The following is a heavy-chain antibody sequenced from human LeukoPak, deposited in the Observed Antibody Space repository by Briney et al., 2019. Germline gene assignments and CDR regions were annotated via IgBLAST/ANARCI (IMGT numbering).Heavy chain of an antibody. V-gene: IGHV4-39*01. CDR1: GGSISSSSYY. D-gene: IGHD3-22*01. CDR2: VYYSGST. Sequence: SETLSLTCTVSGGSISSSSYYWGWIRQPPGRGLEWIGSVYYSGSTYSNPSLKSRVTVSVDTSKSQFSLKLTSVTAADTAVYYCAKLCHDSRGYYWFDPWGQGTLVTVSA. J-gene: IGHJ5*02. CDR3: AKLCHDSRGYYWFDP.